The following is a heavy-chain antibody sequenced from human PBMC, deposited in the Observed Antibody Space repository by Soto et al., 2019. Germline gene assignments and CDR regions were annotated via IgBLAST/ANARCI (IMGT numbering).Heavy chain of an antibody. CDR1: GFTFSSYG. CDR2: VSGGGGTT. J-gene: IGHJ5*02. CDR3: AKDRLAATTLRKEFDP. V-gene: IGHV3-23*01. D-gene: IGHD1-1*01. Sequence: EVQLLESGGGLVQPGGSLRLSCAASGFTFSSYGMIWVRQAPGKGLEWVSAVSGGGGTTYYADSVKGRFTISRDNSKSTLYLQMNSLRAEDTAVYYCAKDRLAATTLRKEFDPWGQGALVTVSS.